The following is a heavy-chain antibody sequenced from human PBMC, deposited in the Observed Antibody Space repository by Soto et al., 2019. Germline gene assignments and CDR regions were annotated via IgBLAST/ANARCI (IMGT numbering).Heavy chain of an antibody. CDR3: TTDPVPAAPDPMGY. CDR1: GFTFSNAW. CDR2: IKSKTDGGTT. V-gene: IGHV3-15*07. Sequence: GGSLRLSCAASGFTFSNAWMNWVRQAPGKGLEWVGRIKSKTDGGTTDYAAPVKGRFTISRDDSKNTLYLQMNSLKTEDTAVYYCTTDPVPAAPDPMGYWGQGTLVTSPQ. J-gene: IGHJ4*02. D-gene: IGHD2-2*01.